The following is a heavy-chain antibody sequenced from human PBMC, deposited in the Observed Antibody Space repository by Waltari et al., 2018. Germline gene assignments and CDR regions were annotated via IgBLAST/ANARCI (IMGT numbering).Heavy chain of an antibody. V-gene: IGHV3-7*01. CDR1: GLTLTPYW. Sequence: EVQLVESGGGLVQPGGSLRPSCAASGLTLTPYWMKWIRQAPGKGLEWVANINPDGSQKFYVDSVKGRFTVSRDNAQNSLYLQMNNLRAEDTAVYYCTTLARGESGDYWGQGTLVTVSS. CDR3: TTLARGESGDY. J-gene: IGHJ4*02. CDR2: INPDGSQK. D-gene: IGHD3-10*01.